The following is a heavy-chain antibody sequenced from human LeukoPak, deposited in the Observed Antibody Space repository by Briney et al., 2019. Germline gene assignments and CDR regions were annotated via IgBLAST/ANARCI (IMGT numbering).Heavy chain of an antibody. J-gene: IGHJ4*02. Sequence: PGGSLRLSCAASGFTFSSYGMHWVRQAPGKGLEWVAVISYDGSNKYYADSVKGRFTISRDNSKNTLYLQMNSLRAEDTAVYYCARDLEYYGSGSSFDYWGQGTLVTVSS. V-gene: IGHV3-30*03. CDR1: GFTFSSYG. D-gene: IGHD3-10*01. CDR3: ARDLEYYGSGSSFDY. CDR2: ISYDGSNK.